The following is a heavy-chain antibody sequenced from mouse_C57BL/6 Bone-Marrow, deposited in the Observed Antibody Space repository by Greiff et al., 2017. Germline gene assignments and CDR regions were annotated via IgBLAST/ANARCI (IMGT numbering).Heavy chain of an antibody. CDR3: ASLIYYYGSSHFDY. CDR2: ISDGGSYT. Sequence: EVQGVESGGGLVKPGGSLKLSCAASGFTFSSYAMSWVRQTPEKRLEWVATISDGGSYTYYPDNVKGRFTISRDNAKNNLYLQMSHLKSEDTAMYYCASLIYYYGSSHFDYWGQGTTLTVSS. V-gene: IGHV5-4*01. D-gene: IGHD1-1*01. CDR1: GFTFSSYA. J-gene: IGHJ2*01.